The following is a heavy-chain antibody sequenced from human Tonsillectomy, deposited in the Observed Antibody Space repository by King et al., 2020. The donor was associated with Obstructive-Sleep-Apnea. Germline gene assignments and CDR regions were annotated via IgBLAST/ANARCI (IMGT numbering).Heavy chain of an antibody. D-gene: IGHD3-9*01. CDR1: GGSISSYY. CDR2: SYYSGST. J-gene: IGHJ5*02. Sequence: QLQESGPGLVKPSETLSLTCTVSGGSISSYYWSWIRQPPGKGLEWIGYSYYSGSTNYNPSLKIRVTISVDTSKNQFSLKLSSVTAADTAVYYCARSSDYDILTGWGWFDPWGQGTLVTVSS. CDR3: ARSSDYDILTGWGWFDP. V-gene: IGHV4-59*08.